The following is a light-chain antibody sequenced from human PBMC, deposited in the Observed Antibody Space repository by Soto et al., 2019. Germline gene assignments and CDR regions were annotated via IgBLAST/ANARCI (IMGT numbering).Light chain of an antibody. V-gene: IGKV3-11*01. CDR1: ETVRTF. CDR3: QQHSHWPPWT. Sequence: EVVLTQSPATLSLSPGERATLSCRASETVRTFVDWYQQKPGQAPRLLIYGASNRAPGIPARFSGSGSGTDFTLTISDLEPEDFAVYYCQQHSHWPPWTFGQGTGVEI. J-gene: IGKJ1*01. CDR2: GAS.